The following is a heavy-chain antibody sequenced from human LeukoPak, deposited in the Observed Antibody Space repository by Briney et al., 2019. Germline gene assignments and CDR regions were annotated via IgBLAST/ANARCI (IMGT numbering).Heavy chain of an antibody. CDR1: GFTFINYA. CDR2: LSFSGLTT. J-gene: IGHJ4*02. CDR3: ARPTSGWYAGGFDY. V-gene: IGHV3-23*01. D-gene: IGHD6-19*01. Sequence: GGSLRLSCAASGFTFINYAMNWVRQAPGKGLEWVSALSFSGLTTYYADSVRGRFTISRDNSKSTLYLQMNSLRAEDTALYYCARPTSGWYAGGFDYWGQGILVTVSS.